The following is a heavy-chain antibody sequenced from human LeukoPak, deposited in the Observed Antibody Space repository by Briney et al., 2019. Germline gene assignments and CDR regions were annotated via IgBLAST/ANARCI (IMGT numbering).Heavy chain of an antibody. V-gene: IGHV3-23*01. D-gene: IGHD1-1*01. CDR3: VKHSGGVYGNSDS. J-gene: IGHJ4*02. CDR1: GFTFSSYA. CDR2: VGRSGVDT. Sequence: GGSLRLSCVASGFTFSSYAVSWFRQAPGKGREWVSTVGRSGVDTYYADSVRGRFTISKDSSKNTLQMNSLSAEDTAIYYCVKHSGGVYGNSDSWGQGILVTVSS.